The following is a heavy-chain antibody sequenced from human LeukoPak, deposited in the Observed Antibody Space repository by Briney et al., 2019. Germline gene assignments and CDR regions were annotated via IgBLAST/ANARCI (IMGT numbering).Heavy chain of an antibody. Sequence: SQTLSLTCAVSGGSISSGGYSWSWIRQPPGKGLEWIGYIYHSGSTYHNPSLKSRVTISVDRSKNQFSLKLSSVTAADTAVYYCAAHPGYSRLFDYWGQGTLVTVSS. J-gene: IGHJ4*02. CDR1: GGSISSGGYS. V-gene: IGHV4-30-2*01. CDR3: AAHPGYSRLFDY. D-gene: IGHD6-13*01. CDR2: IYHSGST.